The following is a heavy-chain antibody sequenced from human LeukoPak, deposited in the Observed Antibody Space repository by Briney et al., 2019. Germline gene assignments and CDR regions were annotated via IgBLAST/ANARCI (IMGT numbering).Heavy chain of an antibody. CDR3: ARDRAANQDWVEFDP. CDR1: GFRVSDYY. Sequence: PGGSLRLPCAVSGFRVSDYYMSWVRQAPGKGLEWVGLIHDSGEAFYADFARGRFAISRDESENTLYLQMNSLRVEDTAVYFCARDRAANQDWVEFDPWGQGTPVIVSS. J-gene: IGHJ5*02. CDR2: IHDSGEA. D-gene: IGHD3/OR15-3a*01. V-gene: IGHV3-66*03.